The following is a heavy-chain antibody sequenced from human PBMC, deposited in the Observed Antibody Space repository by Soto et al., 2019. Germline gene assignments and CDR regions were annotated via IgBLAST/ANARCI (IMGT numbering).Heavy chain of an antibody. CDR2: TYYRSKWYN. V-gene: IGHV6-1*01. J-gene: IGHJ4*02. CDR1: GDSVSSNSAA. CDR3: ARGGDDILTCYYKIDY. Sequence: SQTLSLTCAISGDSVSSNSAAWNWIRQSPSRGLEWLGRTYYRSKWYNDYAVSVKSRITINPDTSKNQLSLQLNSVTPEDTAVYYCARGGDDILTCYYKIDYWGQGTLVTVSS. D-gene: IGHD3-9*01.